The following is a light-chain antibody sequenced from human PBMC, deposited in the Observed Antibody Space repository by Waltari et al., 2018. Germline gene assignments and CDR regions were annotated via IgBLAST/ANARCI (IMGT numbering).Light chain of an antibody. CDR3: LQSSNMPRT. CDR2: CAS. CDR1: QNIRTY. V-gene: IGKV1-39*01. J-gene: IGKJ2*01. Sequence: DIQMTQAPSSLSASIGDRVTITCRASQNIRTYLSWYQQKPGQAPKLLIYCASTLQRGVPSRFTGSGSGTVFTLTITRLQPEDFATYYCLQSSNMPRTFGPGARLEI.